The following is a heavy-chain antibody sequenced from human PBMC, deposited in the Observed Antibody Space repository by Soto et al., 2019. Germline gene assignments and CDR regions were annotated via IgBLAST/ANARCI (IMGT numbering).Heavy chain of an antibody. CDR2: ISGRSENT. Sequence: GGSLRLSCAASGFTFSSYAMTWVRQAPGKGLEWVSVISGRSENTFYADSVKGRFTISRDNSKNTLYLQMYSLSPADTAVYYCAKGNEAGTAWPRGSFDYWGQGILVTVSS. CDR1: GFTFSSYA. D-gene: IGHD2-21*02. V-gene: IGHV3-23*01. CDR3: AKGNEAGTAWPRGSFDY. J-gene: IGHJ4*02.